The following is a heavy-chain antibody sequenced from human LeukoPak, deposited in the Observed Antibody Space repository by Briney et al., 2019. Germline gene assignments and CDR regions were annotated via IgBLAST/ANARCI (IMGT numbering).Heavy chain of an antibody. V-gene: IGHV3-48*03. J-gene: IGHJ4*02. CDR3: AKDSGSSSSGIDK. CDR1: GFVFSSYE. D-gene: IGHD6-6*01. Sequence: GGSLRLSCAASGFVFSSYEMNWVRQAPGKGLEWVSYISSSGSTIYYADSVKGRFTISRDNSKNTLYLQMNSLRAEDTAVYYCAKDSGSSSSGIDKWGQGTLVTVSS. CDR2: ISSSGSTI.